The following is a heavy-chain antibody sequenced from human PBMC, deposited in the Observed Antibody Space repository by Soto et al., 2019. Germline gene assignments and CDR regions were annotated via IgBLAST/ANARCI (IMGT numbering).Heavy chain of an antibody. J-gene: IGHJ6*03. CDR3: PRSAYMDV. Sequence: SGGSLRLSCAASGFTFSSYSMNWVRQAPGKGLEWVSYISSGSSTIYYADSVKGRFTISRDNAKNSLYLQMDSLRAEDTALYYDPRSAYMDVWGTVTTVTVSS. CDR2: ISSGSSTI. D-gene: IGHD3-3*01. V-gene: IGHV3-48*01. CDR1: GFTFSSYS.